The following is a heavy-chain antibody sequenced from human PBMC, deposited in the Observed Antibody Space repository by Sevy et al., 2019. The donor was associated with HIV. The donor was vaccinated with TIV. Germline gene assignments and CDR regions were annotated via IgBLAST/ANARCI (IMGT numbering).Heavy chain of an antibody. CDR1: GFTSSSNA. V-gene: IGHV3-23*01. D-gene: IGHD3-3*01. J-gene: IGHJ4*02. Sequence: GGSLRLSCAASGFTSSSNAMSWVRQAPGKGLEWVSAISGSGGSTYYADSVKGRFTISRDNSKNTLYLQMNSLRAEDTAVYYCAKGMDFGVVIPELFDYWGQGTLVTVSS. CDR2: ISGSGGST. CDR3: AKGMDFGVVIPELFDY.